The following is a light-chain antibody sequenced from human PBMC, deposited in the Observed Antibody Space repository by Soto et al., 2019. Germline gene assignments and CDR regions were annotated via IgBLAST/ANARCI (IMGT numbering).Light chain of an antibody. J-gene: IGKJ1*01. Sequence: EIVLTQSPGTLSLSPGERATLSCRASQSVSNNYLAWYQQPPGQAPRLLIYGASNRATGIPDSFSGSASGTDFTLTISRLEPEDFAVYYCQQYGSSGTFGQGTKVDIK. V-gene: IGKV3-20*01. CDR3: QQYGSSGT. CDR2: GAS. CDR1: QSVSNNY.